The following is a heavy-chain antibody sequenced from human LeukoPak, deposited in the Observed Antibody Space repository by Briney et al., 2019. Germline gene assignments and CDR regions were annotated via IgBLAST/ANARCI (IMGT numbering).Heavy chain of an antibody. D-gene: IGHD1-26*01. CDR2: IRSKAYGGTT. CDR1: GFTFGDYA. CDR3: TRDSGFIVGATGYFDY. Sequence: PGGSLRLSCTASGFTFGDYAMSWVRQAPGKGLEWVGFIRSKAYGGTTEYAASVKGRFTISRDDSKSIAYLQMNSLKTEDTAVYYCTRDSGFIVGATGYFDYWGQGTLVTVSS. J-gene: IGHJ4*02. V-gene: IGHV3-49*04.